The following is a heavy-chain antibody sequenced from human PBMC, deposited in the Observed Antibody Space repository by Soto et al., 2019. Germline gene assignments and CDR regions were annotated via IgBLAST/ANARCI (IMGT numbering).Heavy chain of an antibody. V-gene: IGHV3-21*01. CDR3: ARGYSSGLRTDAFDI. Sequence: EVQLVESGGGLVKPGGSLGPSCAASGFSLGSNSMNWVGQPPGKGLGWVSSISSSSSYIYYADSVKGRFTISRDNAKNSLYLQMNSLRAEDTAVYYCARGYSSGLRTDAFDIWGQGTMVTVSS. J-gene: IGHJ3*02. CDR2: ISSSSSYI. CDR1: GFSLGSNS. D-gene: IGHD6-19*01.